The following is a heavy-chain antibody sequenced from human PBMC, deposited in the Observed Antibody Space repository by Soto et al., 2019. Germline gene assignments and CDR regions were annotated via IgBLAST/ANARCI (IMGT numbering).Heavy chain of an antibody. CDR3: AREPATAKPEGVDF. J-gene: IGHJ4*02. Sequence: ASVKVSCKASGYTSSDYYIHWVRQAPGQGLEWMGWINPNSGGTKYAPKFQGGVTMTRDTSITTAYMELSRLRSDDTAVYYCAREPATAKPEGVDFWGQGTLVTVSS. V-gene: IGHV1-2*02. CDR2: INPNSGGT. D-gene: IGHD1-1*01. CDR1: GYTSSDYY.